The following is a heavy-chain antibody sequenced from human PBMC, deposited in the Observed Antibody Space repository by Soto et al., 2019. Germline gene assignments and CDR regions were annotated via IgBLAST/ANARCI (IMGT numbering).Heavy chain of an antibody. CDR3: ARVAARNYYGSGSYYNVGYYYYGMDV. J-gene: IGHJ6*02. Sequence: SETLSLTCAVYGGSFSGYYWSRIRQPPGKGLEWIGEINHSGSTNYNPSLKSRVTISVDTSKNQFSLKLSSVTAADTAVYYCARVAARNYYGSGSYYNVGYYYYGMDVWGQGTTVTVSS. D-gene: IGHD3-10*01. CDR1: GGSFSGYY. V-gene: IGHV4-34*01. CDR2: INHSGST.